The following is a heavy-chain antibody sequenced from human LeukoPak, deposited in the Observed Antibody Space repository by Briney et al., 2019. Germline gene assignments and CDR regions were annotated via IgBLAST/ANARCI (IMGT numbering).Heavy chain of an antibody. CDR1: GGSVRSYY. Sequence: SETLSLTCTVSGGSVRSYYWSWIRQPPGKGLEWIGYIYNSGSTNNNPSLKSRVTISIDTSERQVSLKLSSVTAADTAVYYCARAPPSRAVAGTDYYYGMDVWGQGTTVTVSS. CDR3: ARAPPSRAVAGTDYYYGMDV. D-gene: IGHD6-19*01. V-gene: IGHV4-59*08. CDR2: IYNSGST. J-gene: IGHJ6*02.